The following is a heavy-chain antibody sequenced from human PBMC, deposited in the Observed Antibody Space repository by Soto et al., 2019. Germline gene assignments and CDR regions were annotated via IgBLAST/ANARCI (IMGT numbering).Heavy chain of an antibody. CDR1: GFTFRNQD. CDR3: AKDRQFRSYYESAGHYND. V-gene: IGHV3-23*01. CDR2: ISGRGGVT. D-gene: IGHD3-22*01. Sequence: EVQLLESGGGLVQPGGSLRLTCVGSGFTFRNQDRRRVRQAPGKGLEWVSGISGRGGVTYYADSVKGRFTISRDNSKNTLYLQMNNLRANATAVYYCAKDRQFRSYYESAGHYNDWGQGTLVTFSS. J-gene: IGHJ4*02.